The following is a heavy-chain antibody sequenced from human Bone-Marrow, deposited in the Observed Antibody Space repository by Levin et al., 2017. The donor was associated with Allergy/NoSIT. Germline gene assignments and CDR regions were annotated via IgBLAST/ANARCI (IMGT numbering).Heavy chain of an antibody. Sequence: SGPTLVKPTQTLSLTCTFSGFSLSSSPVGVAWIRPPPGKALEWLAVAYWDDDKRYNPSLRSRLTITKDTSKNQVVLTVTNMDPADTATYFCAHRDRAGYRSGWETFYLDYWGQGILVTVSS. J-gene: IGHJ4*02. CDR2: AYWDDDK. CDR3: AHRDRAGYRSGWETFYLDY. V-gene: IGHV2-5*02. CDR1: GFSLSSSPVG. D-gene: IGHD6-19*01.